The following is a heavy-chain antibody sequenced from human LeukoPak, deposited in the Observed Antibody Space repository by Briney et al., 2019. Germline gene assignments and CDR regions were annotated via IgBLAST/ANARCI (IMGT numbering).Heavy chain of an antibody. J-gene: IGHJ6*03. CDR1: EFTFSSYS. CDR3: ASLVMSGYYYMDV. CDR2: ISSSSSYI. Sequence: PGGSLRLSCAASEFTFSSYSMNWVRQAPGKGLEWVSSISSSSSYIYYADSVKGRFTISRDNAKNSLYLQMNSLRAEDTAVYYCASLVMSGYYYMDVWGKGTTVTVSS. V-gene: IGHV3-21*01. D-gene: IGHD3-16*01.